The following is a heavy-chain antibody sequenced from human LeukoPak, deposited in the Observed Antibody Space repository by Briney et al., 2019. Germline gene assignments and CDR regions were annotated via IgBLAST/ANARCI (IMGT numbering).Heavy chain of an antibody. CDR2: ISYDGSNK. V-gene: IGHV3-30*18. J-gene: IGHJ4*02. D-gene: IGHD6-6*01. Sequence: PGRSLRLSCAASGFTFSSYGMHWVRQAPGKGVEWVAVISYDGSNKYYADSVKGRFTISRDNSKNTLYLQMNSLRAEDTAVYYCAKGLYSSSSYSYWGQGTLVTVSS. CDR1: GFTFSSYG. CDR3: AKGLYSSSSYSY.